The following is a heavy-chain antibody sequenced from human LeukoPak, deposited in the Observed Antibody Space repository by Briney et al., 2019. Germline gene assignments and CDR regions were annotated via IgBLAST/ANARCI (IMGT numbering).Heavy chain of an antibody. CDR3: AREESGGYFDY. CDR2: INPSGTNT. Sequence: GASVKVSCKASGYXFTSYYMHWVRQAPGQGLEWMGLINPSGTNTNYAQKFRGRVTMTRDTSTSTVYMDLSSLRSEDTAMYFCAREESGGYFDYWGQGTLVTVSS. CDR1: GYXFTSYY. D-gene: IGHD2-8*02. J-gene: IGHJ4*02. V-gene: IGHV1-46*01.